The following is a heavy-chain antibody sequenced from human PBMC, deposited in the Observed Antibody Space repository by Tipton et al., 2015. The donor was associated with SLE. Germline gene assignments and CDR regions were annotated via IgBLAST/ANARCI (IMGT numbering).Heavy chain of an antibody. J-gene: IGHJ4*02. Sequence: TLSLTCTVSGGSISSSSYYWGWIRQPPGKGLEWIGSIYYSGSTYYNPSLKSRVTISVDTSKNQFSLKLSSVTAADTAVYYCAREIGGAAAGTEGGYFDYGGQGTLVTVSS. CDR3: AREIGGAAAGTEGGYFDY. CDR1: GGSISSSSYY. CDR2: IYYSGST. D-gene: IGHD6-13*01. V-gene: IGHV4-39*02.